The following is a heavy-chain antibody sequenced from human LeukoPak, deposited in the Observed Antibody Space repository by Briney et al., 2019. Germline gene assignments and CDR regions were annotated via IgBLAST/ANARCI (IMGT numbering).Heavy chain of an antibody. Sequence: SETLSLTCTVSGGSISSGSYYWSWIRQPAGKGLEWIGRIYTSGSTNYNPSLKSRVTISVDTSKNQFSLKLSSVTAADTAVYYCARDLAGYWNYVNAFDIWGQGTMVTVSS. CDR2: IYTSGST. CDR1: GGSISSGSYY. J-gene: IGHJ3*02. CDR3: ARDLAGYWNYVNAFDI. V-gene: IGHV4-61*02. D-gene: IGHD1-7*01.